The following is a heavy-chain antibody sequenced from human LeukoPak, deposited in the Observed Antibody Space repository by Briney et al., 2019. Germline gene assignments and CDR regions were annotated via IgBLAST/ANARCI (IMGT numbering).Heavy chain of an antibody. CDR3: ARARGYSYNPLFDY. J-gene: IGHJ4*02. V-gene: IGHV3-7*04. CDR1: GFTFSGHW. Sequence: GGSLILSCVASGFTFSGHWMSWVRQAPGEGLEWVANIKQDGGEFYYVDAVKGRFTISRDNAKNSLYLQMNRLRVDDTAVYYCARARGYSYNPLFDYWGQGTLVTVSS. CDR2: IKQDGGEF. D-gene: IGHD5-18*01.